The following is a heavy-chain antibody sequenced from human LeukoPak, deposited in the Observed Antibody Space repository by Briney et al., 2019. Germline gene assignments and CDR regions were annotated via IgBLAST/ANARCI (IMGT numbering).Heavy chain of an antibody. Sequence: GRIPASGTTNYNSSLKSRVSMSVDTSKNQFSLKLTSVTAADTSVYFCARDGADVYGRAFDCWGQGTLVSVSS. J-gene: IGHJ4*02. CDR2: IPASGTT. CDR3: ARDGADVYGRAFDC. V-gene: IGHV4-4*07. D-gene: IGHD3-10*01.